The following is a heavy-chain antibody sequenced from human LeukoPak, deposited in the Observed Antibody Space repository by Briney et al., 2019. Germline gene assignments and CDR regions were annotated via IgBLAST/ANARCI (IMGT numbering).Heavy chain of an antibody. Sequence: PGGSLRLSCAASGFTFSSYTMNWVRQAPGKGLEWVSSISSSSYIYYADSVKGRLTISRDNVKNSLYLQMNSLRAEDTAVYYCARDPTPRYCSGGSCYTHYGMDVWGQGTTVTVSS. J-gene: IGHJ6*02. D-gene: IGHD2-15*01. CDR3: ARDPTPRYCSGGSCYTHYGMDV. CDR1: GFTFSSYT. V-gene: IGHV3-21*01. CDR2: ISSSSYI.